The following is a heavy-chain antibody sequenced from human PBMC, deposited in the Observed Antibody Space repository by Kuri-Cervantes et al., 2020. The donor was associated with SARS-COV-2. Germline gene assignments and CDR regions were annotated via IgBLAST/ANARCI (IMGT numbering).Heavy chain of an antibody. CDR3: AHRHYSSGYYGVVWFDP. CDR2: ISGSGGST. Sequence: GESLKISCAVYGGSFSGYYWSWIRQPPGKGLEWISAISGSGGSTYYADSVKGRFTISRDNSKNTLYLQMNSLRAEDTATYYRAHRHYSSGYYGVVWFDPWGQGTLVTVSS. D-gene: IGHD3-22*01. CDR1: GGSFSGYY. J-gene: IGHJ5*02. V-gene: IGHV3-23*01.